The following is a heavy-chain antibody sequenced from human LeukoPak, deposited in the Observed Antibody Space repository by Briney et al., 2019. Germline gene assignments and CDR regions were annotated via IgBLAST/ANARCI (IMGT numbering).Heavy chain of an antibody. J-gene: IGHJ6*02. CDR2: IYSGGST. V-gene: IGHV3-53*01. Sequence: PGGSLRLSCAASGFTVSSNYMSWVRQAPGKGLEWVSVIYSGGSTYYADSVKGRFTISRDNSKNTLYLQMNSLRAEDTAVYYCAKEGGYYDPGFPYYYYGMDVWGQGTTVTVSS. CDR1: GFTVSSNY. CDR3: AKEGGYYDPGFPYYYYGMDV. D-gene: IGHD3-10*01.